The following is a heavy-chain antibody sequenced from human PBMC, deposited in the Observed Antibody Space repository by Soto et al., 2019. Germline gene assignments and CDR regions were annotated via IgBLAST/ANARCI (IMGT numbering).Heavy chain of an antibody. J-gene: IGHJ6*02. Sequence: QVQLVQSGAEVKKRGSSVKVSCKASGGTHSNYAFSWVRQAPGQGLEWVGGTIPIFGAVVYAQEFQGRVTITAGRCTSTAYLELGSIRIEDSAVYYGTTWWEVVRYQYYVMDVWGHGTAVSVSS. CDR2: TIPIFGAV. CDR1: GGTHSNYA. D-gene: IGHD1-26*01. CDR3: TTWWEVVRYQYYVMDV. V-gene: IGHV1-69*06.